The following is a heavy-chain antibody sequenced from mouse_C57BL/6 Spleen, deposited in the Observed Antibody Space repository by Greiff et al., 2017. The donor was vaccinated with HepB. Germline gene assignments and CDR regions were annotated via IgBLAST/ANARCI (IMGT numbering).Heavy chain of an antibody. V-gene: IGHV1-82*01. CDR3: AREGPWYFDV. D-gene: IGHD3-3*01. Sequence: VQLQQSGPELVKPGASVKISCKASGYAFSSSRMNWVKQRPGKGLEWIGRIYPGDGDTNYNGKFKGKATLTADKSSSTAYMQLSSLTSEDSAVYFCAREGPWYFDVWGTGTTVTVSS. CDR2: IYPGDGDT. J-gene: IGHJ1*03. CDR1: GYAFSSSR.